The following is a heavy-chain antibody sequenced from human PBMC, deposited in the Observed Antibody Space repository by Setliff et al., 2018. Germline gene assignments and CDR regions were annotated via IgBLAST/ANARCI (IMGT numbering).Heavy chain of an antibody. Sequence: ASVRLSCAASGFTFSSFAMSWVRQAPGKRLEWVSIINVGGTNTYYRDSVKGRFTISRDNSKSTLYLQMNSLRAEDTAIYYCAKDKDVRVDYFDYWGPGTLVTVSS. CDR2: INVGGTNT. D-gene: IGHD3-10*01. CDR3: AKDKDVRVDYFDY. CDR1: GFTFSSFA. V-gene: IGHV3-23*01. J-gene: IGHJ4*02.